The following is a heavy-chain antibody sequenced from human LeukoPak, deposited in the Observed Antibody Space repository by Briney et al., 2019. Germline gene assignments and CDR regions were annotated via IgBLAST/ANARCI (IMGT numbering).Heavy chain of an antibody. D-gene: IGHD3-22*01. CDR2: ISSSSSYI. Sequence: GGSLRLSCAASGFTFRSYSMNWVRQAPGKGLEWVSSISSSSSYINYADSVKGRFTISRDNAKNSLYLQMNSLRAEDTAVYYCARGNYDSSGYLDYWGQGTLVTVSS. V-gene: IGHV3-21*01. CDR3: ARGNYDSSGYLDY. CDR1: GFTFRSYS. J-gene: IGHJ4*02.